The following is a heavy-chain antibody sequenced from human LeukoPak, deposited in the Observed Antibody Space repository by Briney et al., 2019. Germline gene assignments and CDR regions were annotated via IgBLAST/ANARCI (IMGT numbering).Heavy chain of an antibody. CDR3: ARGLSGYSGYDSSFDY. CDR2: MIPILGIA. V-gene: IGHV1-69*04. CDR1: GGTFSSYA. J-gene: IGHJ4*02. Sequence: GASVKVSCKASGGTFSSYAISWVRQAPGQGLEWMGRMIPILGIANYAQKFQGRVTITADKSTSTAYMELSSLRSEDTAVYYCARGLSGYSGYDSSFDYWGQGTLVTVSS. D-gene: IGHD5-12*01.